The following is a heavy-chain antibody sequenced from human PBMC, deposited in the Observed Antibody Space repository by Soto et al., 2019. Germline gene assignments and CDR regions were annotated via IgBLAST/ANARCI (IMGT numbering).Heavy chain of an antibody. CDR3: ASGPSLYYYSSGYSLSAFEI. D-gene: IGHD3-22*01. J-gene: IGHJ3*02. Sequence: PGESLKISCKGSGYSFTSYWIGWVRQMPGKCLEWMGIIYPGDSDTRYSPSFQGQVTISADKSISTAYLQWSSLKASDTAMYYCASGPSLYYYSSGYSLSAFEIWGQGTMVTVSS. CDR1: GYSFTSYW. V-gene: IGHV5-51*01. CDR2: IYPGDSDT.